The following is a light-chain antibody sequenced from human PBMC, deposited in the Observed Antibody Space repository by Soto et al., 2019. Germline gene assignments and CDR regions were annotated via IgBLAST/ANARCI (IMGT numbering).Light chain of an antibody. V-gene: IGKV3-20*01. CDR2: GAS. CDR1: QHIRSNY. J-gene: IGKJ5*01. CDR3: QQYTGPPTT. Sequence: ESVLTQSPGTLSLSPGERATLSCRASQHIRSNYLAWYQHKPGQAPRLLIHGASWRATAIPDRFTGSGSGTDFTLTITRLEPEDSAVYFCQQYTGPPTTFGQGTRLEIK.